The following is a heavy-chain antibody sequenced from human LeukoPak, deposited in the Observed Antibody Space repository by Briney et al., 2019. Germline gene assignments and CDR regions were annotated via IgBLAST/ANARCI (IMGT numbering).Heavy chain of an antibody. D-gene: IGHD6-13*01. CDR3: ARDLEGKVAGDY. CDR2: IWYDGSNK. V-gene: IGHV3-33*01. Sequence: PGGSLRLSCAASGFTFSSYGMHWVRQAPGKGLEWVAVIWYDGSNKYYADSVKGRFTISRDNSKNTLYLQMNSLRAEDTAVYYCARDLEGKVAGDYWGQGTLVTVSS. CDR1: GFTFSSYG. J-gene: IGHJ4*02.